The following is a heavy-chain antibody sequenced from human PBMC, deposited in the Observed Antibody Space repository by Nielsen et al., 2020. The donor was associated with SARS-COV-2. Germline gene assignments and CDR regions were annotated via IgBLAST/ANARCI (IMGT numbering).Heavy chain of an antibody. J-gene: IGHJ4*02. Sequence: ASVKVSCKPSGYTFTSFAIHWVRQAPGQSLEWMGWINAGNGNTKYSQKFQGSVTMTRDTYANTAYMELSSLSSEDTAVYYCARITPSSGWDYWGQGTLVTVSS. V-gene: IGHV1-3*01. D-gene: IGHD6-19*01. CDR3: ARITPSSGWDY. CDR1: GYTFTSFA. CDR2: INAGNGNT.